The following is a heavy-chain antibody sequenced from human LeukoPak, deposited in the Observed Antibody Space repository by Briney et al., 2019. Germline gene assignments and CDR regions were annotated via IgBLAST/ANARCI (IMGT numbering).Heavy chain of an antibody. CDR1: GFTFVNYA. V-gene: IGHV3-23*01. Sequence: GSLRLSCAASGFTFVNYALSWVRQAPGKGLEWVSTIRGSDGITYYADSVKGRFTISRDNSKNTLYLQMNSLRVVDTAVYYCAKAIPPTYYYDSSAYTAPDYWGQGTLVTVSS. CDR3: AKAIPPTYYYDSSAYTAPDY. D-gene: IGHD3-22*01. CDR2: IRGSDGIT. J-gene: IGHJ4*02.